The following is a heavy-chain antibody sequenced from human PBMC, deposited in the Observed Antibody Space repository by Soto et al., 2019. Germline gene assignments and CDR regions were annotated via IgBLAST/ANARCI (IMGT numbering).Heavy chain of an antibody. CDR3: ARDNPIMTPEGDV. CDR2: IYYSGST. CDR1: GGSISSGGYY. Sequence: SETLSLTCTVSGGSISSGGYYWSWIRQHPGKGLEWIGYIYYSGSTYYNPSLKSRVTISVDTSKNQFSLKLSSVTAADTAVYYCARDNPIMTPEGDVWGQGTTVTVSS. J-gene: IGHJ6*02. D-gene: IGHD2-15*01. V-gene: IGHV4-31*03.